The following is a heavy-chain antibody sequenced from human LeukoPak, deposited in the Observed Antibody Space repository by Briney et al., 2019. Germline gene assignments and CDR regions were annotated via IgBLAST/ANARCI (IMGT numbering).Heavy chain of an antibody. V-gene: IGHV3-23*01. CDR3: AKIPKGGYFDY. D-gene: IGHD2-2*01. CDR1: GFTFNNYA. J-gene: IGHJ4*02. Sequence: GGSLRLSCAASGFTFNNYAMNWVRQPPGKGPEWVSHISPSGDSTYYADSVKGRFTISRDSSKNTLSLQMNSLRAEDTAVYYCAKIPKGGYFDYWGQGTLVTVSS. CDR2: ISPSGDST.